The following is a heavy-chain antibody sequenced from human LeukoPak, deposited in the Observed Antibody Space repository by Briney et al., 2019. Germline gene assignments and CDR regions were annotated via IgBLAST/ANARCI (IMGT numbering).Heavy chain of an antibody. D-gene: IGHD6-13*01. CDR1: GFTFSSYA. CDR3: AREYPGIAAASPECFRY. CDR2: ISYDGSNK. J-gene: IGHJ1*01. Sequence: PGGSLRLSCAASGFTFSSYAMHWVRQAPGKGLEWVAVISYDGSNKYYADSVKGRFTISRDNSKNTLYLQMNSLRAEDTAVYYCAREYPGIAAASPECFRYWGQGTLVTVSS. V-gene: IGHV3-30*04.